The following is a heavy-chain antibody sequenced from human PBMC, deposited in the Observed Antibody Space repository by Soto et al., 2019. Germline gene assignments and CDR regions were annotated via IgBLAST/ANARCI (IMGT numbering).Heavy chain of an antibody. CDR2: INHSGST. Sequence: ETLSLTCAVYGGSFSGYYWSWIRQPPGKGLEWIGEINHSGSTNYNPSLKSRVTISVDTSKNQFSLKLSSVTAADTAVYYCARALASLETGYNYYYGMDVWG. CDR3: ARALASLETGYNYYYGMDV. D-gene: IGHD3-9*01. J-gene: IGHJ6*01. CDR1: GGSFSGYY. V-gene: IGHV4-34*01.